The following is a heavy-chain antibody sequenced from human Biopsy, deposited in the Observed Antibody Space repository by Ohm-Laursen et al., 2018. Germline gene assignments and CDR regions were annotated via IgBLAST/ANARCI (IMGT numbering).Heavy chain of an antibody. Sequence: SQTLSLTCTVSGGSISSDYWCWNRQTPGKGLEWIGYIYYSGSTNYNPSLKSRVTISVDTSKNQFSLRLWSVTPADTAIYYCARDRGYYSDRTVPEYFDLWGRGTLVTVPS. D-gene: IGHD3-22*01. CDR1: GGSISSDY. CDR3: ARDRGYYSDRTVPEYFDL. V-gene: IGHV4-59*01. J-gene: IGHJ2*01. CDR2: IYYSGST.